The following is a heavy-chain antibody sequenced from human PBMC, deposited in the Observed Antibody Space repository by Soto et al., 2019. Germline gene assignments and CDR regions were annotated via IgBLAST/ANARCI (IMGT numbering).Heavy chain of an antibody. CDR2: ISAYNGNT. D-gene: IGHD3-3*01. CDR1: GYTFTSYG. J-gene: IGHJ6*02. Sequence: ASVKVSCKASGYTFTSYGISWVRQAPGQGLEWMGWISAYNGNTNYAQKLQGRVTMTTDTSTSTAYMELRSLRSDDTAVYYCARDRTVDFWSGLRRAFYYYYGMDVWGQGTTVTVSS. CDR3: ARDRTVDFWSGLRRAFYYYYGMDV. V-gene: IGHV1-18*01.